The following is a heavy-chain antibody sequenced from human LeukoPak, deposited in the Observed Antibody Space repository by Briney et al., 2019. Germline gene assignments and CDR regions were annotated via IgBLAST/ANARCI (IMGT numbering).Heavy chain of an antibody. J-gene: IGHJ4*02. D-gene: IGHD1-26*01. V-gene: IGHV3-9*01. CDR1: GFTFDDYA. CDR3: AKEKLGRKYFDY. CDR2: ISWNSGSI. Sequence: PGGSLRLSCAASGFTFDDYAMHWVRQAPGKGLEWVSGISWNSGSIGYADSVKGRFTISRDNAKNSLYLQMNGLRAEDTALYYCAKEKLGRKYFDYWGQGTLVTVSS.